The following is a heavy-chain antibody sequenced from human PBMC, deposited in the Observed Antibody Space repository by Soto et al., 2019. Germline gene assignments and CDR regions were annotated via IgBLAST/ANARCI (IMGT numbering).Heavy chain of an antibody. V-gene: IGHV3-23*01. CDR3: AKDLPYNYDFWSGYHDMGFDP. CDR1: GFTFSSYA. D-gene: IGHD3-3*01. J-gene: IGHJ5*02. Sequence: GGSLRLSCAASGFTFSSYAMSWVRQAPGKGLEWVSAISGSGGSTYYADSVKGRFNISRDNSKNTLYLQMNSLRAEDTAVYYCAKDLPYNYDFWSGYHDMGFDPWGQGTLVTVSS. CDR2: ISGSGGST.